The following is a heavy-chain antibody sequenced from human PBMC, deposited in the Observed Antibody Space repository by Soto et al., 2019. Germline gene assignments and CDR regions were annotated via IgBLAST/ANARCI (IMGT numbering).Heavy chain of an antibody. J-gene: IGHJ4*02. CDR1: GASISNGGSY. D-gene: IGHD3-10*01. CDR3: ARVNYYACYGYRHGPYYFDY. Sequence: TLSLTCTDSGASISNGGSYWSWIRCHPGKGLELIGYIYNTGGTTYNPSLRSRITISLDTSENLFSLRLRSVTAADTAMYYCARVNYYACYGYRHGPYYFDYLGQGALGTVSS. V-gene: IGHV4-31*03. CDR2: IYNTGGT.